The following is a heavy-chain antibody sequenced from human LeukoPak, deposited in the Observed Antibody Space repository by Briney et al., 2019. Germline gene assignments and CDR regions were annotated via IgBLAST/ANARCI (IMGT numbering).Heavy chain of an antibody. J-gene: IGHJ4*02. D-gene: IGHD3-22*01. CDR1: GLIVSNNY. CDR3: ARDPKYYDTSGYYLGY. CDR2: TYSGGST. Sequence: PGGSLRLSCAASGLIVSNNYMSWVRQAPGKGLEWVSVTYSGGSTSYADSVKGRFTISRDNSKNTLYLQLNSLRAEDTAVYYCARDPKYYDTSGYYLGYWGQGTLVTVSS. V-gene: IGHV3-53*01.